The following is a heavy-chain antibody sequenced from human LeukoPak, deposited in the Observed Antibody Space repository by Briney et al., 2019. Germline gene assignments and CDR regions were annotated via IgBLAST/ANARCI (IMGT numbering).Heavy chain of an antibody. CDR2: IYSGGNT. CDR1: GFTVSSKY. Sequence: PGGSLRLSCAASGFTVSSKYMSWVRQAPGKGLEWVSVIYSGGNTFYADSVKGRFTISRDNSKNTLYLQMNSLRAEDTAVYYCASATYCGGDCYGFFDYWGQGTLVTVSS. CDR3: ASATYCGGDCYGFFDY. V-gene: IGHV3-66*02. J-gene: IGHJ4*02. D-gene: IGHD2-21*02.